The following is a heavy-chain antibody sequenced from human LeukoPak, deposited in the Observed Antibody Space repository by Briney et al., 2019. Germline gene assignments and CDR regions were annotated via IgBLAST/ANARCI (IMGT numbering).Heavy chain of an antibody. V-gene: IGHV1-2*02. Sequence: ASVKVSCKASGYTFTGYYMHWVRQAPGQGLEWMGWINPNSGGTNYAQKFQGRVTMTRNTSISTAYMELSSLRSEDTAVYYCRTGYYYQDYYFDYWGQGTLVTVSS. D-gene: IGHD3/OR15-3a*01. CDR2: INPNSGGT. CDR1: GYTFTGYY. J-gene: IGHJ4*02. CDR3: RTGYYYQDYYFDY.